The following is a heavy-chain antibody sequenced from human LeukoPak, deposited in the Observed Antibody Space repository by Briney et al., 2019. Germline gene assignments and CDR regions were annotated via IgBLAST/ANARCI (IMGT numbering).Heavy chain of an antibody. D-gene: IGHD3-22*01. V-gene: IGHV4-30-4*01. CDR2: MYYSGST. Sequence: SETLSLTCTVSGGSISSGDYYWSWIRQLPGKGLEWIAYMYYSGSTYYNPSLKSRVTKSADTSKNQLSLKLSSVTAADTAVYYCARPYYYDSRIDPWGQGILVTVSS. CDR3: ARPYYYDSRIDP. CDR1: GGSISSGDYY. J-gene: IGHJ5*02.